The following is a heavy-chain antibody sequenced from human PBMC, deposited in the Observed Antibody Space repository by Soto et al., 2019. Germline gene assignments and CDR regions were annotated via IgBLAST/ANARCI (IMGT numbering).Heavy chain of an antibody. CDR1: GYTFTSYD. D-gene: IGHD2-2*01. J-gene: IGHJ5*02. V-gene: IGHV1-8*01. CDR3: GRGPDIVVVPAAGENWFDR. Sequence: ASVKVSCKASGYTFTSYDINWVRQATGQGLEWMGWMNPNSGRTGYAQKFQGRVTMTRNTSISTAYMELSSLRSETAAVYYCGRGPDIVVVPAAGENWFDRWGQGSLVTV. CDR2: MNPNSGRT.